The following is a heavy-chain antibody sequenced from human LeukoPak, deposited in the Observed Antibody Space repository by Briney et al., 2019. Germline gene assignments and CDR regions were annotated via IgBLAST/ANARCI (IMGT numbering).Heavy chain of an antibody. Sequence: SETLSLTCTVSVGSISSGGYYWSWIRQHPGKGLEWIGYMYHTGTTYYNPSLKSRVTISVDKSKNQFSLKLTSVTAADTAVYYCARVPTRCGGDCYYFDYWGQGTLVTVSS. CDR3: ARVPTRCGGDCYYFDY. CDR1: VGSISSGGYY. J-gene: IGHJ4*02. CDR2: MYHTGTT. V-gene: IGHV4-30-2*01. D-gene: IGHD2-21*02.